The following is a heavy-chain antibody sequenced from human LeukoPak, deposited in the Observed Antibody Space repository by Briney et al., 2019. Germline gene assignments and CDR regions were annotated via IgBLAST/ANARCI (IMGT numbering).Heavy chain of an antibody. V-gene: IGHV4-38-2*02. Sequence: SETLSLTCTVSGYSISSGYYWGWIRQPPGKGLEWIGSIYHSGSTYYNPSLKSRVTISVDTSKNQFSLRLNSVTAADTAVYYCARNVDTSMVFNWGQGTLVTVSS. CDR3: ARNVDTSMVFN. D-gene: IGHD5-18*01. CDR1: GYSISSGYY. CDR2: IYHSGST. J-gene: IGHJ4*02.